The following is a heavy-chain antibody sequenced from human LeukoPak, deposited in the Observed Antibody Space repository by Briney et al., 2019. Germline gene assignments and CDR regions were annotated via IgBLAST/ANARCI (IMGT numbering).Heavy chain of an antibody. D-gene: IGHD1-26*01. CDR2: ISYDGSNK. V-gene: IGHV3-30*04. CDR3: ARVASGTYYVIDY. J-gene: IGHJ4*02. CDR1: GFTLSSNA. Sequence: GGSLRLSCAASGFTLSSNAMHWVRQAPGKGLEWVAVISYDGSNKYYADSVKGRFTISRDIPRDTLYLQMNSLRAEDTAVYYCARVASGTYYVIDYWGQGTLVTVSS.